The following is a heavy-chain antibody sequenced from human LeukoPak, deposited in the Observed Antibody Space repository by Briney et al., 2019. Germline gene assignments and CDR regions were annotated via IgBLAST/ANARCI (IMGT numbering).Heavy chain of an antibody. V-gene: IGHV3-21*01. Sequence: GGSLRLSCAASEFTFSSYNMNWVRQAPGKGLEWVSSISSSSKYIYYADLVKGRFTISRDNAKNSLYLQMNSLRAEDTAVYYCAREPFWSGYFSNLHFDYWGRGTLVTVSS. CDR3: AREPFWSGYFSNLHFDY. J-gene: IGHJ4*02. CDR2: ISSSSKYI. D-gene: IGHD3-3*01. CDR1: EFTFSSYN.